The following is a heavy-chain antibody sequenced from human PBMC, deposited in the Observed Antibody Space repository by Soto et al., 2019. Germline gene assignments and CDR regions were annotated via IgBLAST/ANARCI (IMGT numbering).Heavy chain of an antibody. CDR1: GFTFSSYA. CDR2: ISGSGGST. V-gene: IGHV3-23*01. CDR3: AKAQSSGWSYWYFDL. D-gene: IGHD6-19*01. Sequence: EVQLLESGGGLVQPGGSLRLSCAASGFTFSSYAMSWVRQAPGKGLEWVSAISGSGGSTYYADSVKGRFTISRDNSKNTMYLQMNSLRAEDTAVYYCAKAQSSGWSYWYFDLWGRGTLVTVSS. J-gene: IGHJ2*01.